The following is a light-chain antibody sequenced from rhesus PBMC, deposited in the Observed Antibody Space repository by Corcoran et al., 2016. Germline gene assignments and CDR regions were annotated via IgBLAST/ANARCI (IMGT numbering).Light chain of an antibody. J-gene: IGKJ4*01. CDR2: QVS. CDR1: QSLVHSDGKTY. V-gene: IGKV2S9*01. Sequence: VVMTQSPLSLPVTLGQPASISCRSSQSLVHSDGKTYLSWLQQKPGQPPRRLIYQVSKRDSGVPDRFSGIGAGTDFTLKITRVEAEDVGVYYCMQGTHWPLTFGGGTKVEIK. CDR3: MQGTHWPLT.